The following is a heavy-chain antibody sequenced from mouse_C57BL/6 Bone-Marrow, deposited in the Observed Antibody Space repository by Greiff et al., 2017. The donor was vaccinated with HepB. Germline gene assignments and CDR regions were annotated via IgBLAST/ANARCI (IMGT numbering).Heavy chain of an antibody. Sequence: VQLQQSGAELVKPGASVKLSCKASGYTFTSYWMHWVKQRHGQGLEWIGMIHPNSGSTNYNEKFKSKATLTVDKSSSTAYMQLRSLTSEDSAFYYSTTRGIYHYALSYWGQGTAPTVSS. J-gene: IGHJ2*01. CDR2: IHPNSGST. CDR1: GYTFTSYW. V-gene: IGHV1-64*01. CDR3: TTRGIYHYALSY. D-gene: IGHD2-4*01.